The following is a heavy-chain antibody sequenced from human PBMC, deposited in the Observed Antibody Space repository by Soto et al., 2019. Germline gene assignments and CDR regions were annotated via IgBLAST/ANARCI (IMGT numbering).Heavy chain of an antibody. Sequence: ASETLSLTCAVYGGSFSGYYWSWIRQPPGKGLEWIGEINHSGSTNYNPSLKSRVTISVDTSKNQFSLKLSSVTAADTAVYYCARGGHRRITIFGVVRLCPHGRCGMDVWGQGTTVTVSS. J-gene: IGHJ6*02. CDR3: ARGGHRRITIFGVVRLCPHGRCGMDV. V-gene: IGHV4-34*01. CDR1: GGSFSGYY. CDR2: INHSGST. D-gene: IGHD3-3*01.